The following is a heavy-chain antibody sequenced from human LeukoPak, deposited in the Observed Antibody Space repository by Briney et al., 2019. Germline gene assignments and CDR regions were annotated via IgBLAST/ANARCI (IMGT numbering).Heavy chain of an antibody. CDR2: INHSGST. CDR1: GGSFSGYY. CDR3: ASSEEWLPYLFDY. J-gene: IGHJ4*02. Sequence: SETLSLTCAVYGGSFSGYYWSWIRQPPGKGLEWIGEINHSGSTNYNPSLKSRVTISVDTSKNQFSLKLSSVTAADTAVYYCASSEEWLPYLFDYWGQGTLVTVSS. V-gene: IGHV4-34*01. D-gene: IGHD5-12*01.